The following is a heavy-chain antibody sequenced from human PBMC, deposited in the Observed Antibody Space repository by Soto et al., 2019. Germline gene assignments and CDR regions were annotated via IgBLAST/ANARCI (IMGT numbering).Heavy chain of an antibody. D-gene: IGHD2-2*01. CDR2: ISAYNGNT. J-gene: IGHJ4*02. V-gene: IGHV1-18*01. CDR3: ARVGAYCVSTSCHDY. CDR1: GYTFTNYG. Sequence: ALVKVSCKTSGYTFTNYGISWVRQAPGQGLEWMGWISAYNGNTDYAQKLQGRVTMTTDTSTSTAYKELRSLRSYDTAVYYCARVGAYCVSTSCHDYWGQGTLVTVSS.